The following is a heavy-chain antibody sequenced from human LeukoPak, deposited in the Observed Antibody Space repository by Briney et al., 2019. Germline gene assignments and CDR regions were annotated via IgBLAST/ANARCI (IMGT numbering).Heavy chain of an antibody. CDR2: TYYRSKWYY. CDR3: SLARSEYHYGMDV. Sequence: SQTLSLTCAISGDSVSSISVAWNWIRQSPSRGLEWLGGTYYRSKWYYEYAVSVKSRINISPDTSKNQFSLQLTSVTPEDTAVYYCSLARSEYHYGMDVWGQGTTVTVSS. CDR1: GDSVSSISVA. V-gene: IGHV6-1*01. J-gene: IGHJ6*02.